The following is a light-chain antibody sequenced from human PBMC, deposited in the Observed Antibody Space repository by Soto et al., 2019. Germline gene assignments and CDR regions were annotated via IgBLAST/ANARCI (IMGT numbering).Light chain of an antibody. CDR2: DAS. Sequence: DIQMTQSPSSLSASVGDRVTITCQASQDINTYFNWYQQKPGKAPKLLIYDASKLETGVPSRFSGGGSGTDFTLSATSLQPEDIATYVCQHYDNLLLTFGRGTKVEL. J-gene: IGKJ4*01. V-gene: IGKV1-33*01. CDR3: QHYDNLLLT. CDR1: QDINTY.